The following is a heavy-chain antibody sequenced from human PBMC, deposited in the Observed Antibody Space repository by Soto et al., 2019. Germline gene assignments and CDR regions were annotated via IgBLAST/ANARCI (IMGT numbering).Heavy chain of an antibody. CDR3: AKDKCSGGSCPYYYYYMDV. CDR2: ISGSGGST. J-gene: IGHJ6*03. D-gene: IGHD2-15*01. V-gene: IGHV3-23*01. Sequence: QSGGSLRLSCAASGFTFSSYAMSWVRQAPGKGLEWVSAISGSGGSTYYADSVKGRFTISRDNSKNTLYLQMNSLRAEDTAVYYSAKDKCSGGSCPYYYYYMDVWGKGTTVTVSS. CDR1: GFTFSSYA.